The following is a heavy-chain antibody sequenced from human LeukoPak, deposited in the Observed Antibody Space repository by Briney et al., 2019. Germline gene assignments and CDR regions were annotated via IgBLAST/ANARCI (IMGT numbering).Heavy chain of an antibody. D-gene: IGHD1-26*01. Sequence: SETLSLTCAVYGGSFSGYYWSWTRQPPGKGLEWIGEINHSGSTNYNPSLKSRVTISVDTSKNQFSLKLSSVTAADTAVYYCARTSARGSYSIDYWGQGTLVTVSS. CDR1: GGSFSGYY. CDR3: ARTSARGSYSIDY. V-gene: IGHV4-34*01. J-gene: IGHJ4*02. CDR2: INHSGST.